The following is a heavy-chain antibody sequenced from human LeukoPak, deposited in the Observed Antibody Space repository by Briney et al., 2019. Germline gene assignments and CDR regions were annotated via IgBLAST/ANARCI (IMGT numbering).Heavy chain of an antibody. CDR1: GGSISSSSYY. V-gene: IGHV4-39*01. D-gene: IGHD1-26*01. J-gene: IGHJ4*02. CDR2: IYYSGST. Sequence: PSETLSLTCTVSGGSISSSSYYWGWIRQPPGKGLEWIGAIYYSGSTYYNPSLKSRVTISVDTSKNQFSLKLSSVTAADTAVYYCARQGSGNYLSTVNYWGQGTLVTVSS. CDR3: ARQGSGNYLSTVNY.